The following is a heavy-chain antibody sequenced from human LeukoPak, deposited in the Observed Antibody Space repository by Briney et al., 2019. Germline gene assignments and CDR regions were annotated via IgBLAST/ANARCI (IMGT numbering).Heavy chain of an antibody. D-gene: IGHD1-7*01. V-gene: IGHV3-21*01. CDR1: GFTFSSYS. CDR2: ISGSSDYR. J-gene: IGHJ4*02. Sequence: GGSLRLSCAASGFTFSSYSFNWVRQAPGKGLKWVSSISGSSDYRSYADSVKGRFTISRDNAKNSLYLQMNSLRAEDTAVYYCAGDLARAGTTDPFVKWGQGTLVTVSS. CDR3: AGDLARAGTTDPFVK.